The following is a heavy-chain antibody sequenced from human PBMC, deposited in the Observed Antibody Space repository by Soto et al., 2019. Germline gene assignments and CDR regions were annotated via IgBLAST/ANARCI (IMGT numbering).Heavy chain of an antibody. CDR1: GGSFSGYY. V-gene: IGHV4-34*01. D-gene: IGHD2-15*01. Sequence: QVQLQQWGAGLLKPSETLSLTCAVYGGSFSGYYWSWIRQPPGKGLEWIGEINHSGSTNYNPSLKSRVTISVDTSKNQISLKLSSVTAADTAVYYCARAVATNKCDYWGQGNLVTVSS. CDR3: ARAVATNKCDY. J-gene: IGHJ4*02. CDR2: INHSGST.